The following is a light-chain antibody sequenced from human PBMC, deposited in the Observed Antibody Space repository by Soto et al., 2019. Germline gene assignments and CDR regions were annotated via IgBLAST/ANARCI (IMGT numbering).Light chain of an antibody. Sequence: EIVLTQSPGTLSLSPGERATLSCRASQSVSSSYLAWYQQKPGQAPRLLISGASSRATGIPDRFSGSGSGTDFTLTISRLEPEAFAVYYCQQYGRSPHTFGGGTKVEIK. CDR3: QQYGRSPHT. CDR2: GAS. J-gene: IGKJ4*01. CDR1: QSVSSSY. V-gene: IGKV3-20*01.